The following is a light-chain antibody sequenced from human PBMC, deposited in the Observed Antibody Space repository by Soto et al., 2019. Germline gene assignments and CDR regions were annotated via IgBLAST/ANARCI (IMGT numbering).Light chain of an antibody. V-gene: IGKV1-27*01. CDR1: QDIGVY. Sequence: DIQMTQSPSSLSASLGDRVTITCRASQDIGVYLAWFQQKPGKVPKLLIYAASTLQSGVPSRFSGSGSGTDFTLTISSLQPEDFATYYCQKYNSAPLTCGGGTKVEIK. CDR2: AAS. CDR3: QKYNSAPLT. J-gene: IGKJ4*01.